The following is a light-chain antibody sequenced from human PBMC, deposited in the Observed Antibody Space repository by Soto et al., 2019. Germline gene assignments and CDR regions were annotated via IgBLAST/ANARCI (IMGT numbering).Light chain of an antibody. CDR2: DAS. CDR3: LQRSSWPLT. CDR1: QSVSSY. J-gene: IGKJ1*01. Sequence: EIVLTQSPATLSLSPGERATLSCRASQSVSSYLAWYQQKPGQAPRLLIYDASNRATGIPARFSGSGSGTDFTLTISILEPEDFAVYYCLQRSSWPLTFGQGTKVEIK. V-gene: IGKV3-11*01.